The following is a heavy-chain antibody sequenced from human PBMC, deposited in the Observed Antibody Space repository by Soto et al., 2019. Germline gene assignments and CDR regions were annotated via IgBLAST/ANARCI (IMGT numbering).Heavy chain of an antibody. CDR3: ARGIVSPQFDY. CDR1: GGSISSGGYY. CDR2: IYYSGST. Sequence: LSLTCTVSGGSISSGGYYWSWIRQHPGKGLEWIGYIYYSGSTYYNPSLKSRVTISVDTSKNQFSLKLSSVTAADTAVYYCARGIVSPQFDYWGQGTLVTVSS. J-gene: IGHJ4*02. D-gene: IGHD3-16*02. V-gene: IGHV4-31*03.